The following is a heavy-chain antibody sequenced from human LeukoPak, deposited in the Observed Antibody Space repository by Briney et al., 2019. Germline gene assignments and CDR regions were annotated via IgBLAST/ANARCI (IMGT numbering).Heavy chain of an antibody. J-gene: IGHJ4*02. D-gene: IGHD6-19*01. CDR3: ARGRRRIAVAGVYYFDY. Sequence: ASVKVSCKASGYTFTSYAMNWVRQAPGQGLEWMGWINTDTGNPTYAQGFTGRFVFSLDTSVSTAYLQISSLKAEDTAVYYCARGRRRIAVAGVYYFDYWGQGTLVTVSS. CDR2: INTDTGNP. V-gene: IGHV7-4-1*02. CDR1: GYTFTSYA.